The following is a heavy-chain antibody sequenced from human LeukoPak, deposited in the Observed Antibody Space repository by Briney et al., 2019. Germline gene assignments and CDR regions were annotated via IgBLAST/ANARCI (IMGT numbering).Heavy chain of an antibody. Sequence: GRSLRLSCAASGFTFSSYGMHWFRQAPGKGLEWVAVISYDGSNKYYADSVKGRFTISRDTSKNTLYLQMNSLRTEDTAVYYCARAWIHLWLPFDYWGQGTLVTVSS. V-gene: IGHV3-30*03. J-gene: IGHJ4*02. CDR2: ISYDGSNK. CDR3: ARAWIHLWLPFDY. CDR1: GFTFSSYG. D-gene: IGHD5-18*01.